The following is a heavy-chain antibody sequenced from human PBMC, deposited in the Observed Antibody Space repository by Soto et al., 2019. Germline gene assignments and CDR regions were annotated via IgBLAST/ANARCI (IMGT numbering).Heavy chain of an antibody. CDR2: IFYGGTT. Sequence: QVQLQESDPGLVKPSETLSLTCTVSGVSVTSGSYYWSWVRQPPGKGLEWIGFIFYGGTTSYKSSLKSRISISLDTSKNHFSLKLNSVTAADTAIYYCARGVPFDGWGRGTLVTVSS. J-gene: IGHJ4*02. CDR3: ARGVPFDG. D-gene: IGHD3-9*01. V-gene: IGHV4-61*01. CDR1: GVSVTSGSYY.